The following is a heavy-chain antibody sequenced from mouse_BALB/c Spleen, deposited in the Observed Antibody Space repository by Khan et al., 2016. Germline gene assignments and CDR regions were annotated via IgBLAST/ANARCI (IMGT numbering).Heavy chain of an antibody. D-gene: IGHD1-1*01. CDR3: ARAGYYGDLAY. CDR1: GFDFSRYW. V-gene: IGHV4-1*02. CDR2: INPDSYTI. Sequence: EVKLLESGGGLVHPGGSLKLSCAASGFDFSRYWMSWVRQAPGKGLEWIGEINPDSYTINYTPSLKDKFIISRDNAKNTLYLQMSKVGSEDTALYYGARAGYYGDLAYWGQGTLVTVSA. J-gene: IGHJ3*01.